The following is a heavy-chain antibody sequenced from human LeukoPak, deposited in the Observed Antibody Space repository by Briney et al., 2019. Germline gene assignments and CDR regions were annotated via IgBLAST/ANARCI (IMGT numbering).Heavy chain of an antibody. CDR3: ARDFVVVPAAMSLYY. Sequence: GGSLRLSCAASGFTFSSYSMNWVRQAPGKGLEWVSYISSSSSTIYYADSVKGRFTISRDNAKTSLYLQMNSLRDEDTAVYYCARDFVVVPAAMSLYYWGQGTLVTVSS. D-gene: IGHD2-2*01. J-gene: IGHJ4*02. V-gene: IGHV3-48*02. CDR2: ISSSSSTI. CDR1: GFTFSSYS.